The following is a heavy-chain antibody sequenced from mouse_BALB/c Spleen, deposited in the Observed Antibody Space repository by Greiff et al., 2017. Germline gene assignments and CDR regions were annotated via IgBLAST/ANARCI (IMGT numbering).Heavy chain of an antibody. CDR1: GYSFTSYY. Sequence: VQLKESGPELMKPGASVKISCKASGYSFTSYYMHWVKQSHGKSLEWIGYIDPFNGGTSYNQKFKGKATLTVDKSSSTAYMHLSSLTSEDSAVYYCARAGQGYFDYWGQGTTLTVSS. V-gene: IGHV1S135*01. J-gene: IGHJ2*01. CDR2: IDPFNGGT. CDR3: ARAGQGYFDY. D-gene: IGHD3-3*01.